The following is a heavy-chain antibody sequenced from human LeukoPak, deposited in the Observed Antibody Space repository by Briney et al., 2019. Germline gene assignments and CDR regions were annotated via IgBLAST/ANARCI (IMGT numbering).Heavy chain of an antibody. CDR2: IIPIFGTA. CDR1: GGTFSSYA. Sequence: ASVKVSCKASGGTFSSYAISWVRQAPGQGLEWMGGIIPIFGTANYAQKFQGRVTITADESTSTAYMELSSLRSEDTAVYYCAREPYYYDSSGYTYYYYGMDVWGQGTTVTVSS. J-gene: IGHJ6*02. D-gene: IGHD3-22*01. CDR3: AREPYYYDSSGYTYYYYGMDV. V-gene: IGHV1-69*01.